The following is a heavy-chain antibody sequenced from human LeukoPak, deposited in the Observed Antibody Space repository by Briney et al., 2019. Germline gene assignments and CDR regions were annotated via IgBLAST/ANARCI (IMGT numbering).Heavy chain of an antibody. Sequence: LGEPLQISTKGSGYSFTSYCIGWVRQMPGKGLEWMGIIYPGDSDTRYSPSFQGQVTILADKSIRTAYLQWSSLKATDIAMCYGARPGRYSSGWDGVWALDYWGQGTLVTVSS. V-gene: IGHV5-51*01. CDR1: GYSFTSYC. CDR3: ARPGRYSSGWDGVWALDY. J-gene: IGHJ4*02. D-gene: IGHD6-19*01. CDR2: IYPGDSDT.